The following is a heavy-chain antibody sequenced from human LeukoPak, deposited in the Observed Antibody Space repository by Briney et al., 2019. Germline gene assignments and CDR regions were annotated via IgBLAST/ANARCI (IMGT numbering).Heavy chain of an antibody. Sequence: GGSLRLSCAASGFTFSSYSMNWVRQAPGKGLEWVSSISSSSSYIYYADSVKGRFTISRDNAKNSLYLQMNSLRAEDTAVYYCARDPTIAVAGTVTEYSQHWGRGTLVTVSS. CDR3: ARDPTIAVAGTVTEYSQH. CDR1: GFTFSSYS. J-gene: IGHJ1*01. CDR2: ISSSSSYI. V-gene: IGHV3-21*01. D-gene: IGHD6-19*01.